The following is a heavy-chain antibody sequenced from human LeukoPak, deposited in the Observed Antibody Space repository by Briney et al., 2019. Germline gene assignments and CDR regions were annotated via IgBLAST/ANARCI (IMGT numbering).Heavy chain of an antibody. CDR2: IYHSGST. V-gene: IGHV4-30-2*01. CDR1: GGSISSGGYS. Sequence: SETLSLTCAASGGSISSGGYSWSWIRQPPGKGLEWIGYIYHSGSTNYNPSLKSLVTISVDRSKNQFSLKLSSVTAADTAVYYCARVAGLYTIFGVVISSAFDPWGQGTLVTVSS. CDR3: ARVAGLYTIFGVVISSAFDP. D-gene: IGHD3-3*01. J-gene: IGHJ5*02.